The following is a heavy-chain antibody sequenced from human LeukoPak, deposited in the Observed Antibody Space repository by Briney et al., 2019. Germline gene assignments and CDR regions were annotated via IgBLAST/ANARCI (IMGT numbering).Heavy chain of an antibody. Sequence: GGSLRLSCAASGFTVSSNYMSWVRQAPGKGLEWVSVIYSGGSTYYADSVKGRFTISRDNSKNTLYLQMNSLRAEDTAVYYCAKLGDSGSYYSYFDYWGQGTLVTVSS. D-gene: IGHD1-26*01. CDR1: GFTVSSNY. CDR2: IYSGGST. V-gene: IGHV3-53*01. J-gene: IGHJ4*02. CDR3: AKLGDSGSYYSYFDY.